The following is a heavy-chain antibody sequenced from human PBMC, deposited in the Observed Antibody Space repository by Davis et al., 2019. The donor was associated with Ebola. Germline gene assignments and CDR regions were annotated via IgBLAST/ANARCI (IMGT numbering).Heavy chain of an antibody. D-gene: IGHD6-13*01. J-gene: IGHJ3*01. CDR1: GFVFSSYV. CDR2: LGLSADT. CDR3: VKDTSSIWFDV. V-gene: IGHV3-23*01. Sequence: GESLKISCAASGFVFSSYVMSWVRRAPGKGLERVSTLGLSADTYYADSVKGRFTISRDNSKNTLHLQMNSLRVEDTAIYYCVKDTSSIWFDVWGQGTTVTVSS.